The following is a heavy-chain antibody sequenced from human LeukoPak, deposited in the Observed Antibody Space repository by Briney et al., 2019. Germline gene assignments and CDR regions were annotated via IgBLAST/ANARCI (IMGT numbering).Heavy chain of an antibody. CDR3: ARGLRAEDAFDI. Sequence: GGSLRLSCAASGFTFSSYSMNWARQAPGKGLEWVSSISSSSSYIYYADSVKGRFTISRDNAKNSLYLQMNSLRAEDTAVYYCARGLRAEDAFDIWGQGTMVTVSS. CDR1: GFTFSSYS. D-gene: IGHD3-10*01. V-gene: IGHV3-21*01. J-gene: IGHJ3*02. CDR2: ISSSSSYI.